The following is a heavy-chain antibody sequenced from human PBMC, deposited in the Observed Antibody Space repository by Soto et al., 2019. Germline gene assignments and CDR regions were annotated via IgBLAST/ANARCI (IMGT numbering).Heavy chain of an antibody. CDR3: ARVFEGYYYGSGSFYYFDY. CDR2: IYYSGST. Sequence: TLSLTCTVSGGSISSYYWSWIRQPPGKGLEWIGYIYYSGSTNYNPSLKSRVTISVDTSKNQFSLKLSSVTAADTAVYYCARVFEGYYYGSGSFYYFDYWGQGTLVTVSS. D-gene: IGHD3-10*01. V-gene: IGHV4-59*01. J-gene: IGHJ4*02. CDR1: GGSISSYY.